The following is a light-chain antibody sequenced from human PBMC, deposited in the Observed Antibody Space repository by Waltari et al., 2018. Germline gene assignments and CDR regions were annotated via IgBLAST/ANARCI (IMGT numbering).Light chain of an antibody. CDR1: KLAAKY. J-gene: IGLJ3*02. CDR2: QDT. Sequence: SYELTQPPSVSVSPAQTAWITCAGDKLAAKYVYWYQQTAGPSPVLVMYQDTKRPSGTPERFSCSNSRNTATLTISGTQAMDEADYYCHAWDSNTRVFGGGTKLTVL. V-gene: IGLV3-1*01. CDR3: HAWDSNTRV.